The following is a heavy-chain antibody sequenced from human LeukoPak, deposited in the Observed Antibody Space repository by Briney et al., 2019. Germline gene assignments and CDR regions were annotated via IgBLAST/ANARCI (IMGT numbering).Heavy chain of an antibody. CDR1: GGSISSSSYY. CDR3: AKKMAAPSLGRTYYFDF. V-gene: IGHV4-39*07. D-gene: IGHD6-13*01. CDR2: IYYSEST. J-gene: IGHJ4*02. Sequence: SETLSLTCTVSGGSISSSSYYWGWIRQPPGKGLEWIGSIYYSESTYYNPSLKSRVTISVDTSKNQFSLKLSSVTAADTAVYYCAKKMAAPSLGRTYYFDFWGQGILVTVSS.